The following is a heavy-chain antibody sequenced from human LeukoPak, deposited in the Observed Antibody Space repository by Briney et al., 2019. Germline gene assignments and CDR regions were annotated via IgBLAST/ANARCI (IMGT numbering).Heavy chain of an antibody. CDR3: ARGGGLPTPHYFDY. D-gene: IGHD3-10*01. J-gene: IGHJ4*02. V-gene: IGHV1-18*01. CDR1: GYTFTNYG. Sequence: ASVKVSCKISGYTFTNYGISWVRQAPGQGLEWMGWISAYNGNTNSAQKLQGRVTMTTDTSTSTAYMELRSLRSDDTAVYYCARGGGLPTPHYFDYWGQGTLVTVSS. CDR2: ISAYNGNT.